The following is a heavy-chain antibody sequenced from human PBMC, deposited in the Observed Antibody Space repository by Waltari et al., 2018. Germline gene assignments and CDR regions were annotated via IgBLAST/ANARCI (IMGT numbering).Heavy chain of an antibody. CDR2: INHSGST. Sequence: QVQLQQWGAGLLKPSETLSLTCAVYGGSLSGYYWSWIRQPPGKGLEWIGEINHSGSTIYNPSLKSRVTISVDTSKNQFSLKLSSVTAADTAMYYCARAIGFWSGFPNYYYCYYMDVWDKGTTVTVSS. V-gene: IGHV4-34*01. CDR3: ARAIGFWSGFPNYYYCYYMDV. J-gene: IGHJ6*03. D-gene: IGHD3-3*01. CDR1: GGSLSGYY.